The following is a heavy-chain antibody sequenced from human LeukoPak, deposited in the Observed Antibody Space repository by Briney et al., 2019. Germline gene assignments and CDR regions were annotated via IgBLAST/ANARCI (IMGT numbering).Heavy chain of an antibody. J-gene: IGHJ4*02. D-gene: IGHD4-17*01. Sequence: GGSLRLSCEASGFTSISYWMSWVRQAPGKGLEWVANIKQDGSEKYYVDSVKGRFTVSRDNAKNSLYLQMNTLRAEDTAIYYCARDPHYGALDYWGQGTLVSVSS. CDR3: ARDPHYGALDY. CDR2: IKQDGSEK. V-gene: IGHV3-7*01. CDR1: GFTSISYW.